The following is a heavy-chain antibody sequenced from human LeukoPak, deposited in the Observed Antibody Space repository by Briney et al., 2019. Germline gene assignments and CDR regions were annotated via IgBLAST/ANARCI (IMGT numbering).Heavy chain of an antibody. J-gene: IGHJ4*02. CDR1: GGSISTYY. D-gene: IGHD1-1*01. Sequence: PSETLSLTCTVSGGSISTYYWSWLRQPPGKGLEWIGYISYTVTTNYNPSLKSRVTISVDTSKHQFSLKLSSVTAADTAVYYCARVGDWNDLVYWGQGTLVTVSS. CDR3: ARVGDWNDLVY. V-gene: IGHV4-59*01. CDR2: ISYTVTT.